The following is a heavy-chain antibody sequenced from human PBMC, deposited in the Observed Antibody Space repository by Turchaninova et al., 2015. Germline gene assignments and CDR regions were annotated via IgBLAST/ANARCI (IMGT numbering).Heavy chain of an antibody. J-gene: IGHJ5*02. CDR1: GATFRSYA. D-gene: IGHD3-3*01. Sequence: QVQLVQSGAAVTKPGSSLKVSCKASGATFRSYAIIGVRQATGKGLDGRGGIIPILGTANYEQKCHGRVTITADESTSTAYMELSSLRSEDTAVYYCARARSVTIFGVVINYWFDPWGQGTLVTVSS. CDR3: ARARSVTIFGVVINYWFDP. V-gene: IGHV1-69*01. CDR2: IIPILGTA.